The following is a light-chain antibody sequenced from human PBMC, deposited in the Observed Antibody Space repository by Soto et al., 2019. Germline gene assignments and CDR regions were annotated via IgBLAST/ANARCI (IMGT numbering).Light chain of an antibody. CDR3: QQYNSYAVT. CDR1: QSISSW. Sequence: DIQMTQSPSTLSASVGDRVTITCRASQSISSWLAWYQQKPGKAPKRLIYDASSLESGVPSRFSGSGSGPEFTLTISSLQPDDFAADYCQQYNSYAVTFGQGTKVQIK. V-gene: IGKV1-5*01. CDR2: DAS. J-gene: IGKJ1*01.